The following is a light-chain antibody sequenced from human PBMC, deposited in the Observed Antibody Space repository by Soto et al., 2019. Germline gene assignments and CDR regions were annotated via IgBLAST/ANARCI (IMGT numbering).Light chain of an antibody. J-gene: IGKJ4*01. CDR3: QQRSNWPLT. V-gene: IGKV3-11*01. CDR2: DAS. Sequence: IMLTPSPATLSLSPGKRATLSCRASQSVSSYLAWYQQKPGQAPRLLIYDASNRATGIPARFSGSGSGTDFTLTISSLEPEDFAVYYCQQRSNWPLTFGGRTKADIK. CDR1: QSVSSY.